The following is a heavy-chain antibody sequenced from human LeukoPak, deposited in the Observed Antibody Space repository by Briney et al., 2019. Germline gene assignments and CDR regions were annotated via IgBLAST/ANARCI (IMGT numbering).Heavy chain of an antibody. Sequence: ASVKVSCKASGYTFTSYYMHWVRQAPGQGLEWMGIINPSGGSTSYAQKFQGRVTMTRDTSTSTVYMELSSLRSEDTAVYYCARDRAAGTDPYWYFDLWGRGTLVTVSS. CDR3: ARDRAAGTDPYWYFDL. CDR2: INPSGGST. D-gene: IGHD6-13*01. CDR1: GYTFTSYY. J-gene: IGHJ2*01. V-gene: IGHV1-46*01.